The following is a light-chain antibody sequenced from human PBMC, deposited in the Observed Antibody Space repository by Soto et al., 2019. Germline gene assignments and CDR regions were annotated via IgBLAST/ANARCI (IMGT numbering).Light chain of an antibody. CDR3: QQYYTTLWT. Sequence: EIAMTQSPDSLSLSLGGRATINCKSSQSVLYSSNRKNYLAWYQQKAGQAPKLLIYWASTREAGVPDRFSGSGSGTDFTLTISSLQAEDVAVYYCQQYYTTLWTFGQGTKVDIK. CDR1: QSVLYSSNRKNY. J-gene: IGKJ1*01. CDR2: WAS. V-gene: IGKV4-1*01.